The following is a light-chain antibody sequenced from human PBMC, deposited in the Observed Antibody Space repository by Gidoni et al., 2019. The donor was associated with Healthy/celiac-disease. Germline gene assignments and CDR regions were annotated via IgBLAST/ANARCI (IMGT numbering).Light chain of an antibody. V-gene: IGKV2-28*01. CDR1: QSLLHRNGYNY. Sequence: DIVMTQSPPSLPVTPGDPASISCRSSQSLLHRNGYNYLDWYLQKPGQSPQLLIYLGSNRASGVPDRFSGSGSGTDFTLKISRVEAEDVGVYYCMQAIQTPPTFGGGTKVEIK. CDR2: LGS. J-gene: IGKJ4*01. CDR3: MQAIQTPPT.